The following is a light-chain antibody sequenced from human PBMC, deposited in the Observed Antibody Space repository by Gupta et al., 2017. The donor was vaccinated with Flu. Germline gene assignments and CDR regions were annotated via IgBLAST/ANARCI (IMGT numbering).Light chain of an antibody. CDR1: QSVSGY. Sequence: EIVLTQSPVTLSLSPGERATLSCRASQSVSGYLAWYQQKPGQAPRLLIYDTSNRATGIPARFSGSGSGTDFTLTISSIEPEDFEVYYCQQRRSFGQGTKLEIK. V-gene: IGKV3-11*01. CDR2: DTS. J-gene: IGKJ2*03. CDR3: QQRRS.